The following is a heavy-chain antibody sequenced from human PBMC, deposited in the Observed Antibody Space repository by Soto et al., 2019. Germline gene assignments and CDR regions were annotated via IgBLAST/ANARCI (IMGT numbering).Heavy chain of an antibody. CDR3: ARQRSMDV. J-gene: IGHJ6*02. CDR1: GFSFNDYS. V-gene: IGHV3-48*01. CDR2: ISGSSGTI. Sequence: EVQLVESGGGLVQPGGSLRLSCAASGFSFNDYSMNWVRQAPGKGLEWVSYISGSSGTIYYADSVKGRFTISRDNAKNSMYRQMNSLRSEDTAVEYCARQRSMDVWGQGNTVTVSS.